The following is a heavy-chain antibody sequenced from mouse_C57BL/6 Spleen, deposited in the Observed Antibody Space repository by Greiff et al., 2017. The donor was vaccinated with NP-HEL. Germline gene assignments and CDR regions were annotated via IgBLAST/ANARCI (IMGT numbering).Heavy chain of an antibody. CDR1: GYTFTSYG. V-gene: IGHV1-81*01. J-gene: IGHJ4*01. Sequence: QVQLQQSGAELARPGASVKLSCKASGYTFTSYGISWVKQRTGQGLEWIGKIYPRSGNTYYNEKFKGKATLTADKSSSTAYMELRSLTSEDSAVYFCARSRGGKGAMDYWGQGTSVTVSS. CDR2: IYPRSGNT. CDR3: ARSRGGKGAMDY.